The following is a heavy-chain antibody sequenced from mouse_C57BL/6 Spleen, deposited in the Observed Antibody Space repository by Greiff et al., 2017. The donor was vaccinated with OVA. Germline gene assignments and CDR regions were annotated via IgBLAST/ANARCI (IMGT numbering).Heavy chain of an antibody. CDR2: ISDGGSYT. Sequence: EVQVVESGGGLVKPGGSLKLSCAASGFTFSSYAMSWVRQTPEKRLEWVATISDGGSYTYYPDNVKGRFTISRDNAKNNLYLQMSHLKSEDTAMYYCARDQGVTASYAMDYWGQGTSVTVSS. D-gene: IGHD2-5*01. CDR3: ARDQGVTASYAMDY. V-gene: IGHV5-4*01. J-gene: IGHJ4*01. CDR1: GFTFSSYA.